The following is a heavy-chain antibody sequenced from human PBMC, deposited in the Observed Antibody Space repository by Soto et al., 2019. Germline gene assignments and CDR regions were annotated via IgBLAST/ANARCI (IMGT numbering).Heavy chain of an antibody. CDR3: ASAAVTGTAGLDF. D-gene: IGHD6-19*01. J-gene: IGHJ4*02. CDR1: GYSFTSYW. V-gene: IGHV5-51*01. Sequence: GESLKISCRGSGYSFTSYWIGWVRQMPGRGLEWMGIIYPADSNTRYTPSFQGQVTISADKSISTAYLQWSSLKASDTAVYYCASAAVTGTAGLDFWGQGTQVTVSS. CDR2: IYPADSNT.